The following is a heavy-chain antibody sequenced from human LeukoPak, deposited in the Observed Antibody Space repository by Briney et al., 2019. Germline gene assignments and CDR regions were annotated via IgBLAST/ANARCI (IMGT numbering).Heavy chain of an antibody. Sequence: SETLSLTCTVSGGSISSGGYYWSWIRQHPGKGLEWIGYIYYSGSTYYNPSLKSRVTISVDTSKNQFSLKLSSVTAADTAVYYCARVARIAAAPFDPWGQGTLVTVSS. J-gene: IGHJ5*02. D-gene: IGHD6-13*01. CDR1: GGSISSGGYY. CDR3: ARVARIAAAPFDP. V-gene: IGHV4-31*03. CDR2: IYYSGST.